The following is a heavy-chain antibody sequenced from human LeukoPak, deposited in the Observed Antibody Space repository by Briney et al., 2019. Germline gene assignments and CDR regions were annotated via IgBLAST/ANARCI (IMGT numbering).Heavy chain of an antibody. CDR1: GFTFSSYA. CDR2: ISYDGSNK. J-gene: IGHJ4*02. Sequence: GRSLRLSCAASGFTFSSYAMHWVRQAPGKGLEWVAVISYDGSNKYYADSVKGRFTISRDNSENTLYLQMNSLRAEDTAVYYCATRRDYWGQGTLVTVSS. V-gene: IGHV3-30*01. CDR3: ATRRDY.